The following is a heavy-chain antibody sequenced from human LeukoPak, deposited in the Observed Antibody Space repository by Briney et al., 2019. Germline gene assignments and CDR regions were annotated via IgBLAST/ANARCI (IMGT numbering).Heavy chain of an antibody. Sequence: SVNVSCTAYGGTFSRFTISWVRQAPGQGFEWMGGITPIFGTANFAQKFQGRVSITADGSTSTAFMELSSLRSEDTAVYYCAREWGLESSGYYYAYWGQGTLVTVSS. J-gene: IGHJ4*02. CDR1: GGTFSRFT. CDR3: AREWGLESSGYYYAY. CDR2: ITPIFGTA. V-gene: IGHV1-69*13. D-gene: IGHD3-22*01.